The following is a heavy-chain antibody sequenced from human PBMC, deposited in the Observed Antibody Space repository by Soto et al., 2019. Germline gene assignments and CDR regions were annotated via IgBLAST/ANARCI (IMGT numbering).Heavy chain of an antibody. CDR3: AKNSMHCSSTTCYTTRSAFDI. D-gene: IGHD2-2*01. Sequence: GGSLRLSCAASGLTFSSYAMNWVRQAPGKGLEWVSGISGGGGHTYYADSVKGRFTISRDNSKNTLYLQMNSLRAEDTAIYYCAKNSMHCSSTTCYTTRSAFDIWGQGTMVTVSS. CDR1: GLTFSSYA. CDR2: ISGGGGHT. J-gene: IGHJ3*02. V-gene: IGHV3-23*01.